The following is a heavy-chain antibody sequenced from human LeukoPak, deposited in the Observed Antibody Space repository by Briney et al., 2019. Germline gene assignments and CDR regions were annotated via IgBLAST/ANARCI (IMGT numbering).Heavy chain of an antibody. D-gene: IGHD3-10*01. V-gene: IGHV3-7*01. CDR1: GFTFSYHW. CDR3: ANNMVRGFYYYYGMDV. CDR2: IKNDGAVK. Sequence: PGGSLRLSCAASGFTFSYHWMTWVRQAPGKGLEWVANIKNDGAVKNYVDSVKGRFTISRDNAKNSLYLQMNSLRAEDTAVYYCANNMVRGFYYYYGMDVWGQGTTVTVSS. J-gene: IGHJ6*02.